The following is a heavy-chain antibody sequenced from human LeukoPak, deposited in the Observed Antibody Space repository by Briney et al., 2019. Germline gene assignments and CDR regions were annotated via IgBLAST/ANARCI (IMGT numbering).Heavy chain of an antibody. CDR1: GFTFSSYA. Sequence: PGGSLRISCAASGFTFSSYAMSWVRQAPGKGLEWVSAISGSGGSTYYADSVKGRFTISRDNSKNTLYLQMNSLRAEDTAVYYCAKDRYYGSGSYFYFDYWGQGTLVTVSS. J-gene: IGHJ4*02. V-gene: IGHV3-23*01. CDR2: ISGSGGST. CDR3: AKDRYYGSGSYFYFDY. D-gene: IGHD3-10*01.